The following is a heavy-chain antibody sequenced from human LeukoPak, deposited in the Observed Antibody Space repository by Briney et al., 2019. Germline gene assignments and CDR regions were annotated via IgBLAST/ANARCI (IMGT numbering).Heavy chain of an antibody. CDR1: GGSISSGSYY. D-gene: IGHD3-10*01. J-gene: IGHJ5*02. Sequence: PSETLSLTCTVSGGSISSGSYYWSWIRQPAGKGLEWIGRIYTSGSTNYNPSLKSRVTISVDTSKNQFSLILTSVTVADAAVYYCARDGASYYDHWGQGILVTVTS. CDR3: ARDGASYYDH. CDR2: IYTSGST. V-gene: IGHV4-61*02.